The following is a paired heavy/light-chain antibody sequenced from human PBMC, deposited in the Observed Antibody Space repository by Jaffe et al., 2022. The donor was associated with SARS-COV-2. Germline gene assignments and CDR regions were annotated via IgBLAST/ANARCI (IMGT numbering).Light chain of an antibody. J-gene: IGLJ2*01. CDR3: AAWDDSLNVVV. V-gene: IGLV1-44*01. CDR2: SNN. CDR1: SSNIGSNT. Sequence: QSVLTQPPSASGTPGQRVTISCSGSSSNIGSNTVNWYQQLPGTAPKLLIYSNNQRPSGVPDRFSGSKSGTSASLAISGLQSEDEADYYCAAWDDSLNVVVFGGGTKLTVL.
Heavy chain of an antibody. Sequence: EVQLVESGGVVVQPGGSLRLSCAASGFTFDDYTMHWVRQAPGKGLEWVSLISWDGGSTYYADSVKGRFTISRDNSKNSLYLQMNSLRTEDTALYYCAKGYCSGGSCYSNFDYWGQGTLVTVSS. J-gene: IGHJ4*02. CDR3: AKGYCSGGSCYSNFDY. D-gene: IGHD2-15*01. CDR1: GFTFDDYT. CDR2: ISWDGGST. V-gene: IGHV3-43*01.